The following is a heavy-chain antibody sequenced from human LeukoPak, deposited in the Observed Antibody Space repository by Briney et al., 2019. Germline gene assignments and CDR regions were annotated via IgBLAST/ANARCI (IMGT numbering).Heavy chain of an antibody. V-gene: IGHV3-72*01. J-gene: IGHJ3*02. Sequence: PGGSLRLSCAASGFSFSDHYMDWVRQAPGKGLEWVGRITYKANSYTTHYAASVEGRFTTSRDDSRNSLYLQMNSLKTEDTAVYYCARRLLVHDGFDIWGQGTMVTVSS. CDR2: ITYKANSYTT. CDR3: ARRLLVHDGFDI. D-gene: IGHD3-3*01. CDR1: GFSFSDHY.